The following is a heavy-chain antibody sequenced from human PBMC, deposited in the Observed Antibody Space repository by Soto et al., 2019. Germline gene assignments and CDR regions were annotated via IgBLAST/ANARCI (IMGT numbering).Heavy chain of an antibody. CDR1: GFTFSSYA. CDR3: AESTRSYGSRSYYYYGMDV. Sequence: EVQLLESGGGLVQPGGSLRLSCAASGFTFSSYAMSWVRQAPGKGLEWVSVISGSGGSTYYADSVKGRFTISRDNSKNSLYLQMNSLRAEDTAVYYCAESTRSYGSRSYYYYGMDVWGQGTTVTVSS. J-gene: IGHJ6*02. V-gene: IGHV3-23*01. D-gene: IGHD3-10*01. CDR2: ISGSGGST.